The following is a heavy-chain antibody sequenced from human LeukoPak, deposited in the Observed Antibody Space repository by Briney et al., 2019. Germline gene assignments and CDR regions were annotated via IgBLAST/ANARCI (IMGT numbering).Heavy chain of an antibody. V-gene: IGHV1-18*04. CDR2: ISAYNGNT. J-gene: IGHJ4*02. CDR1: GYTFTGYY. Sequence: ASVKVSCKASGYTFTGYYMHWGRQAPGQGLEWRGWISAYNGNTNYAQKLQGRVTMTTDTSTRTAYMELRRLRYDDTAVYYCARGIYCSSTSCYAGGYWGQGTLVTVSS. D-gene: IGHD2-2*01. CDR3: ARGIYCSSTSCYAGGY.